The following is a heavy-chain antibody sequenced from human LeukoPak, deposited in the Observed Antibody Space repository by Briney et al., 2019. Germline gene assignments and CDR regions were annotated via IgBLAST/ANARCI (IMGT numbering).Heavy chain of an antibody. CDR3: ARETGSSSCKDY. D-gene: IGHD6-13*01. J-gene: IGHJ4*02. V-gene: IGHV1-2*02. CDR1: RYTFTGYY. Sequence: VASVKVSCKASRYTFTGYYMHWVRQAPGQGLEWMGWINPNSGGTNYAQKFQGRVTMTRDTPISTAYMELSRLRSDDTAVYYCARETGSSSCKDYWGQGTLVTVSS. CDR2: INPNSGGT.